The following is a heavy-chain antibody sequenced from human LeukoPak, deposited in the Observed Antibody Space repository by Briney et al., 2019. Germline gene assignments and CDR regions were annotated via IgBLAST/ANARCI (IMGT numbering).Heavy chain of an antibody. CDR3: AKLYSGRIDY. CDR2: IFPGDSDT. J-gene: IGHJ4*02. D-gene: IGHD1-26*01. V-gene: IGHV5-51*01. Sequence: GESLKISCKGSGYSFTNYWIGWVRQMPGKGLEWMGIIFPGDSDTRYSPSFQDQVTISADKSISTAYLRWNSLKASDTAIYYCAKLYSGRIDYWGQGTLVSVS. CDR1: GYSFTNYW.